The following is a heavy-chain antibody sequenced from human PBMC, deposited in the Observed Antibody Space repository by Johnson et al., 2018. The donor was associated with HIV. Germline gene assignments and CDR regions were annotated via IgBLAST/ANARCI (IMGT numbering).Heavy chain of an antibody. J-gene: IGHJ3*02. CDR1: GFSLSSYA. Sequence: QVQLVESGGGVVQPGRSLRLSCAASGFSLSSYAMHWVRQAPGKGLEWVAVISYDGSNKYYADSVKGRFTISREDAKNSLYLQMNSLSAGDTAVYYCARGMYYNFWSGYGIRWDAFDIWGQGTMVTVSS. D-gene: IGHD3-3*01. CDR2: ISYDGSNK. CDR3: ARGMYYNFWSGYGIRWDAFDI. V-gene: IGHV3-30*14.